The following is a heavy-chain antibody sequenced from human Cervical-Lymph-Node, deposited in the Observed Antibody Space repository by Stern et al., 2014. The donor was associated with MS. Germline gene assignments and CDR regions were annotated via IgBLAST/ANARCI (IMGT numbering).Heavy chain of an antibody. Sequence: EVQLGQSGAEVKKPGESLQISCKGSGYSFTANWIAWVRQMPGKGLEWSGIIYPGDSDTRYSPSFQGQVTISADKSISTAYLQWSSLKASDTAMYYCARDYGDYAFDYWGQGTLVTVSS. D-gene: IGHD4-17*01. CDR2: IYPGDSDT. CDR3: ARDYGDYAFDY. J-gene: IGHJ4*02. V-gene: IGHV5-51*01. CDR1: GYSFTANW.